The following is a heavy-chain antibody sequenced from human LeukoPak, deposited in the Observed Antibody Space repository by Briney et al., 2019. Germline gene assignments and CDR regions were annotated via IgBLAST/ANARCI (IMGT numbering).Heavy chain of an antibody. V-gene: IGHV1-18*01. CDR3: ARLVDYYDSSGLDY. J-gene: IGHJ4*02. CDR2: ISAYNGNT. CDR1: GYTFTSYG. Sequence: ASVKVSCKASGYTFTSYGISWVRQAPGQGLEWMGWISAYNGNTNYAQKLQGRVTMTTDTSTSTAYMELRSLRSDDTAVYYCARLVDYYDSSGLDYWGQGTLVTVSS. D-gene: IGHD3-22*01.